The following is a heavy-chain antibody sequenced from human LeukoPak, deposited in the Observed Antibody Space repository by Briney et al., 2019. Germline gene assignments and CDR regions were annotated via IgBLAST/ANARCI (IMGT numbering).Heavy chain of an antibody. J-gene: IGHJ4*02. CDR3: AREDDTAIPFDY. CDR1: GFTFSSYA. D-gene: IGHD5-18*01. CDR2: ISYDGSNK. V-gene: IGHV3-30-3*01. Sequence: GRSLRLSCAASGFTFSSYAMHWVRQAPGKGLEWVAVISYDGSNKYYADSVKGRFTISRDNSKNTLYLQMNSLRAEDTAVYYCAREDDTAIPFDYWGQGTLVTVSS.